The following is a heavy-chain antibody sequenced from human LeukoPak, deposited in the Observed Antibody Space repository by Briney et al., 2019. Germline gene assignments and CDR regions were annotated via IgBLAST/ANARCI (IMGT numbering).Heavy chain of an antibody. V-gene: IGHV1-2*02. CDR2: INPNSCGT. J-gene: IGHJ6*02. CDR1: GFTFTGYY. D-gene: IGHD5-18*01. CDR3: ARDTAMVTAQYYYYYYGMDV. Sequence: APIKGSWKASGFTFTGYYMHWVRQAPGPGLEVVGLINPNSCGTNYAQKFQGRVTMTRDTSISTAYMELSRLRSDDTAVYYCARDTAMVTAQYYYYYYGMDVWGQGTTVTVSS.